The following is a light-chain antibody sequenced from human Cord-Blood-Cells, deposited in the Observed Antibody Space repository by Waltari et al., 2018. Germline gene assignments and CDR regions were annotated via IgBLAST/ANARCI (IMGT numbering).Light chain of an antibody. CDR1: SSDVGSVNL. J-gene: IGLJ2*01. CDR2: EGS. Sequence: QSALTQPASVSGSPGQSITISCTGPSSDVGSVNLVSWYQQHPGKAPKLMIYEGSKRPSGVSNRFSGSKSGNTASLTISGLQAEDEADYYCCSYAGSSTFRVFGGGTKLTVL. V-gene: IGLV2-23*03. CDR3: CSYAGSSTFRV.